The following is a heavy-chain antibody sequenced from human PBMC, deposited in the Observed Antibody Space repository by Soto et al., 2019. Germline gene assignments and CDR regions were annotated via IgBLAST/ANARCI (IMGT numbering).Heavy chain of an antibody. Sequence: LRLSCAASGFTFSNYGIHWVRQAPGKGLEWVAIISYDGSNKCYADSVKGRFTISRDNSKNTVYLQMNSLRAEDTAVYYCAKDTASGGSPLDYWGQGTLVTVSS. J-gene: IGHJ4*02. D-gene: IGHD2-15*01. CDR3: AKDTASGGSPLDY. CDR1: GFTFSNYG. CDR2: ISYDGSNK. V-gene: IGHV3-30*18.